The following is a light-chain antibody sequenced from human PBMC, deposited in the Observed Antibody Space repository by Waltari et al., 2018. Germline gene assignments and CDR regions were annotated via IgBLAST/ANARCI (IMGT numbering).Light chain of an antibody. Sequence: QSALTQPRSVSGSLGQSVTISCTGTGSDIGGYNYVSWYQQHPDKVPKLIIFDVAKLPSGVPDRFSGSKSGNTASLTIYGLQAEDEADYYCCSYAGSYTFVFGVGTKVSVV. V-gene: IGLV2-11*01. CDR3: CSYAGSYTFV. J-gene: IGLJ1*01. CDR2: DVA. CDR1: GSDIGGYNY.